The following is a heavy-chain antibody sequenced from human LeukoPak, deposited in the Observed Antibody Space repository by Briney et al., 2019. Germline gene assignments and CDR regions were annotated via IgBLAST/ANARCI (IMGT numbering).Heavy chain of an antibody. D-gene: IGHD4-17*01. CDR3: AKDRFLATVTDY. J-gene: IGHJ4*02. CDR1: GYG. Sequence: GGSLRLSCAASGYGMHWVRQAPGKGLEWVAVISNKYYADSVKGRFTISRDKSKNTLYLQMNSLRAEDTAVYYCAKDRFLATVTDYWGQGTLVTVSS. CDR2: ISNK. V-gene: IGHV3-30*18.